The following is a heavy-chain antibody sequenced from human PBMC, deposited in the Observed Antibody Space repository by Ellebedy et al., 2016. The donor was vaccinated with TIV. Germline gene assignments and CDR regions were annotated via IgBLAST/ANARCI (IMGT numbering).Heavy chain of an antibody. J-gene: IGHJ3*02. CDR3: ARCLRYIDCRNGFDI. CDR2: VSGSSSYI. D-gene: IGHD3-9*01. V-gene: IGHV3-21*01. CDR1: GFTFSRAV. Sequence: GESLKISCAVSGFTFSRAVMNWVRQAPGKGLEWVSSVSGSSSYIYYADSVKGRFTISRDNAKNSLYLQMNSLRAEDTAVYYCARCLRYIDCRNGFDIWGQGTMVTVSS.